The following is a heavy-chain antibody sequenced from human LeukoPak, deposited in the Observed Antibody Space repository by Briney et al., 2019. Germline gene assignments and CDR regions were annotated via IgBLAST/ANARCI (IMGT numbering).Heavy chain of an antibody. J-gene: IGHJ4*02. Sequence: PGGSLRLSCAASGFTFSDYEMNWVRQTPEKGLEWVSYISSSGSTIYYADSVRGRFTISRDNAKNSLYLQIHSLRADDTAVYYCARVRYSSSWYESDYWGQGTLVTVSS. D-gene: IGHD6-13*01. CDR2: ISSSGSTI. CDR1: GFTFSDYE. V-gene: IGHV3-48*03. CDR3: ARVRYSSSWYESDY.